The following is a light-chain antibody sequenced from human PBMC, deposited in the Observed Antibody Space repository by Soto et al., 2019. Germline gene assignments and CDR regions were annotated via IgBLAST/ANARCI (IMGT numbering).Light chain of an antibody. V-gene: IGKV3-20*01. CDR2: GAS. Sequence: DIVLTQSPGTLSLSPGERSALSCSASQSVSSSYLAWYQQKPGQAPRLLIYGASSRATGIPDRFSGSGSGTDFTLTISSLQPEDFATYYCQQSYSTPWTFGQGTKVDIK. CDR1: QSVSSSY. CDR3: QQSYSTPWT. J-gene: IGKJ1*01.